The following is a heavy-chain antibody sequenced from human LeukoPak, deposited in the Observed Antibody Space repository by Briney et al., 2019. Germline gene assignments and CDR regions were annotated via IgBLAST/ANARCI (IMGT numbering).Heavy chain of an antibody. CDR3: ARVQGGYSDY. D-gene: IGHD3-16*01. CDR2: IYSGGST. V-gene: IGHV3-66*01. J-gene: IGHJ4*02. Sequence: TGGSLRLSCAASGFTFSSYSMSWVRQAPGKGLEWVSVIYSGGSTYYADSVKGRFTISRDNSKNTLYLQMNSVRAEVTAVYYCARVQGGYSDYWGQGTLVTVSS. CDR1: GFTFSSYS.